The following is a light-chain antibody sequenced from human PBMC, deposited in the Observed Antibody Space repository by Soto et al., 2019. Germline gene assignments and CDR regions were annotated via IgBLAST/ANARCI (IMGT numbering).Light chain of an antibody. Sequence: QSALTQPASVSGSPGQSITISCTGTSNDIGYYNYVSWYQQHPAKAPKLIIYEVRNRPPGISNRFSGSKSGNTASLTISGLQAEDEADYYCSSYTTTSSVVFGGGTKLTVL. J-gene: IGLJ2*01. CDR3: SSYTTTSSVV. CDR2: EVR. CDR1: SNDIGYYNY. V-gene: IGLV2-14*01.